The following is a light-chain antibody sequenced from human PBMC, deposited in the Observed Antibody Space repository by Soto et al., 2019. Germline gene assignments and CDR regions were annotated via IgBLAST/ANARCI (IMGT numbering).Light chain of an antibody. CDR1: SSNIGNNF. V-gene: IGLV1-51*01. J-gene: IGLJ3*02. Sequence: QSVLTQPPSVSAAPGQKVTISCSGSSSNIGNNFVSWYQQFPGTAPQLLIYDNDMRPSGIPDRFSGSKSGMSATLAITGLQTGDEADYFCGTWDSRLSVALFGGGTKLTVL. CDR2: DND. CDR3: GTWDSRLSVAL.